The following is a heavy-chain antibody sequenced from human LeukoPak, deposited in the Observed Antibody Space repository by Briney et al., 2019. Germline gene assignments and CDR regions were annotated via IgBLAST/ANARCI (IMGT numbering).Heavy chain of an antibody. J-gene: IGHJ4*02. Sequence: SGTLSLTCTVSGYSISSAYYWGCIRQPPGKGLEWIGSTYHSGSTYYNPSLKSRVTISVDTSKNQFSLNLSSVTAADTAVYYCATGQPAGAPFDYWGQGTLVTVSS. V-gene: IGHV4-38-2*02. CDR1: GYSISSAYY. CDR2: TYHSGST. D-gene: IGHD6-19*01. CDR3: ATGQPAGAPFDY.